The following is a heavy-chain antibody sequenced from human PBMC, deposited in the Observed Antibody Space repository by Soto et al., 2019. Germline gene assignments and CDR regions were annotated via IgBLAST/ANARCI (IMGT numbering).Heavy chain of an antibody. V-gene: IGHV1-69*01. Sequence: QVQLVQSGAEVKKPGSSVKVSCKASGGTFSSYAISWVRQAPGQGLEWMGGFIPIFGRANSAQKSQGRVTITEDDSTSRAYMELSSRRSEDTAGYYCARVGFGARTFDYWGQGTLVTVSS. J-gene: IGHJ4*02. D-gene: IGHD3-10*01. CDR2: FIPIFGRA. CDR3: ARVGFGARTFDY. CDR1: GGTFSSYA.